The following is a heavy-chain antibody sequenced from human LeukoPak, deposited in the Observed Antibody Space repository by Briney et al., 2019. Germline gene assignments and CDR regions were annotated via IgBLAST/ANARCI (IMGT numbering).Heavy chain of an antibody. V-gene: IGHV1-8*03. Sequence: GASVKVSCKASGYTFTSYDINWVRQATGQGLEWMGWMNPNSGNTGYAQKFQGRVTITRNTSISTAYMELSSLRSEDTAVYYCARGGSPVVPAAIRAFDIWGQGTTVTVSS. CDR2: MNPNSGNT. J-gene: IGHJ3*02. D-gene: IGHD2-2*01. CDR1: GYTFTSYD. CDR3: ARGGSPVVPAAIRAFDI.